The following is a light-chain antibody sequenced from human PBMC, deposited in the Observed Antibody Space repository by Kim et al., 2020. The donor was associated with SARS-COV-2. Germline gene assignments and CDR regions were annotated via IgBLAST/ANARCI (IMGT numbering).Light chain of an antibody. J-gene: IGKJ4*01. V-gene: IGKV3-11*01. CDR1: QSVSSY. Sequence: EIVLTQSPATLSLSPGERATLSCRASQSVSSYLAWYQQKPGQAPRLLIYDASNRATGIPARFSGSGSGTDFTLTISSLEPEDFAVYYCQQRSNWPCTFGGGTKLEI. CDR3: QQRSNWPCT. CDR2: DAS.